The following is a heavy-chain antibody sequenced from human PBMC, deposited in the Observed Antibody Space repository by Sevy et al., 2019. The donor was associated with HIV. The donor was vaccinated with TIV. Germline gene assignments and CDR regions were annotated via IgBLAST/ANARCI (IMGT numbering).Heavy chain of an antibody. J-gene: IGHJ2*01. V-gene: IGHV3-13*01. CDR2: IGTVGDT. CDR3: ARGQRLAPPWGFDL. CDR1: GFTFSSHD. Sequence: GGSLRLSCAASGFTFSSHDMHWVRQATGKGLEWISSIGTVGDTYYIGSVKGRFTISREDAKKSFYLQMNSLRDDVTAVYYCARGQRLAPPWGFDLWGRGTLVTVSS. D-gene: IGHD6-25*01.